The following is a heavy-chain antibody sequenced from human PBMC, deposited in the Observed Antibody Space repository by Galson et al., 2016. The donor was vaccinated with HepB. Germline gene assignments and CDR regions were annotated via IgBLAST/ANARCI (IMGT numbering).Heavy chain of an antibody. Sequence: TLSLTCSVSSDSLNRRDYYWAWIRQPPGKGLEWIGSIYNGGTTYYSPSLKTPITISADTSKNQFPLRLRSVTAADAAVYFCARGVTTVAAMDLWGQGTLVTVSS. CDR1: SDSLNRRDYY. CDR3: ARGVTTVAAMDL. J-gene: IGHJ5*02. V-gene: IGHV4-39*01. CDR2: IYNGGTT. D-gene: IGHD5-12*01.